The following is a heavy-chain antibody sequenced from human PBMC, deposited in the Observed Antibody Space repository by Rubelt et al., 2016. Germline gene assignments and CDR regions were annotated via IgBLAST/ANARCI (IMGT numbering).Heavy chain of an antibody. CDR2: ISSSSSTI. Sequence: GKGLEWVSYISSSSSTIYYADSVKGRFTISRDNAKNSLYLQMNSPRAEDTAVYYCARTYYDILTGYSNYYYYYMDVWGKGTTVTVSS. J-gene: IGHJ6*03. CDR3: ARTYYDILTGYSNYYYYYMDV. V-gene: IGHV3-48*04. D-gene: IGHD3-9*01.